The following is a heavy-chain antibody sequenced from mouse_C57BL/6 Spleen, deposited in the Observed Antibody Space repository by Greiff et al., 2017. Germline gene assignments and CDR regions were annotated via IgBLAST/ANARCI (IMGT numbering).Heavy chain of an antibody. CDR1: GFTFSDYG. V-gene: IGHV5-17*01. CDR3: ARDGIYWYFDV. J-gene: IGHJ1*03. Sequence: VQLQQSGGGLVKPGGSLKLSCAASGFTFSDYGMHWVRQAPEKGLEWVAYISSGSSTIYYADTVKGRFTISRDNAKNTLYLQMTSLRSEDTAMYYSARDGIYWYFDVWGTGTTVTVSS. CDR2: ISSGSSTI. D-gene: IGHD2-1*01.